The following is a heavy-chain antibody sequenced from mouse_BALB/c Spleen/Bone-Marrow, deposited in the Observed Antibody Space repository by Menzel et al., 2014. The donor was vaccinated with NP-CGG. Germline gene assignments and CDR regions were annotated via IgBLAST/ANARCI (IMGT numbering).Heavy chain of an antibody. CDR1: GYTVTDYA. V-gene: IGHV1-67*01. J-gene: IGHJ1*01. CDR3: ATPAGGNSGYWYFDV. D-gene: IGHD2-1*01. Sequence: QVHVKQSGAELVRPGASVKISCKGSGYTVTDYAMHWVKQSHAKSLEWIGVISTYSGDARYNQKFKDKATMTVDKSSRTAYMELARLTSEDSAIYYCATPAGGNSGYWYFDVWGPGTTVTVSS. CDR2: ISTYSGDA.